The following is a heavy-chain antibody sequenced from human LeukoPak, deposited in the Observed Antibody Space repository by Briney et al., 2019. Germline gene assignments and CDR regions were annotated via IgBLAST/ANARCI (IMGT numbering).Heavy chain of an antibody. V-gene: IGHV4-34*01. D-gene: IGHD6-13*01. CDR1: GGSFSGYY. Sequence: SETLSLTCAVYGGSFSGYYWSWIRQPPGKGLEWIGEINHSGSTNYNPSLKSRVTISVDTSKNQFSLKLSSVTAADTAVYYCARSGIAAAGGGVDYWGQGTLVTVSS. J-gene: IGHJ4*02. CDR3: ARSGIAAAGGGVDY. CDR2: INHSGST.